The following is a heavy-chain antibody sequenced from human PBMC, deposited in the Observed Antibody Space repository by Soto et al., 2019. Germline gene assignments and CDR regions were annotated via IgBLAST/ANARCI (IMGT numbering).Heavy chain of an antibody. Sequence: QVQLQESGPGLVKPSQTLSLTCTVSGGSISSGGYYWSWIRQHPGKGLEWIGYIYYSGSTYYNPSLKSRVTISVDTSTNQFSLKLSSVTAADTAVYYCARVGASSYEGEDAFDIWGQGTMVTVSS. CDR1: GGSISSGGYY. CDR2: IYYSGST. J-gene: IGHJ3*02. D-gene: IGHD5-12*01. V-gene: IGHV4-31*03. CDR3: ARVGASSYEGEDAFDI.